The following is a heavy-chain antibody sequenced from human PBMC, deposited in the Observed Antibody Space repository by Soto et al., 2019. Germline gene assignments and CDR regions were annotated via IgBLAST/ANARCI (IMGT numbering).Heavy chain of an antibody. CDR3: ARRGDSSGYIDY. V-gene: IGHV5-51*01. Sequence: GESLKISCKTSGFAFSNYWVGWVRQMPGKGFEWMGITYPGDSATKYSPSFQGHVTISSDKSTNTAYLQWSSLKASDTAMYYCARRGDSSGYIDYWGQGILVTVSS. CDR1: GFAFSNYW. D-gene: IGHD3-22*01. CDR2: TYPGDSAT. J-gene: IGHJ4*02.